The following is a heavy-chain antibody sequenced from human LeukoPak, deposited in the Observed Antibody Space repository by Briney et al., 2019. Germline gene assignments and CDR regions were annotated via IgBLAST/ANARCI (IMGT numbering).Heavy chain of an antibody. CDR2: MKQDGSEK. Sequence: GGSLRLSWAASGFTFSVLWMRWVRQAPGEGREWVGNMKQDGSEKCFVDSVKGRVTICRDNAKNSLYLQMNSLRAEDTAVYYCASDGRGISAAGSPYGMDVWGQGTTVTVSS. J-gene: IGHJ6*02. V-gene: IGHV3-7*01. CDR1: GFTFSVLW. D-gene: IGHD6-13*01. CDR3: ASDGRGISAAGSPYGMDV.